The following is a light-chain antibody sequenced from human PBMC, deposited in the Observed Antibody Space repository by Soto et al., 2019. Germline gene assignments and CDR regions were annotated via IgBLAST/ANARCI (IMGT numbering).Light chain of an antibody. CDR3: MQATQFPYT. J-gene: IGKJ2*01. V-gene: IGKV2-24*01. CDR1: QRLVHSDGNTY. Sequence: DIVMTQTPLSSPVTLGQPASISCRSSQRLVHSDGNTYLSWLQQRPGQPPRLLIYKISNRFSVVPERCSGSGAGTDFALKISRVEAEDVGVYYCMQATQFPYTFGQGTKLE. CDR2: KIS.